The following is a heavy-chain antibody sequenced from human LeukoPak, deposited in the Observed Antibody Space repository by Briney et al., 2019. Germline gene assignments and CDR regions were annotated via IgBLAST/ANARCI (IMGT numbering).Heavy chain of an antibody. Sequence: ASVKVSCKXSGYTFTSDHMHWVRQAPGQGLEWMGIINPSGGSTSYAQKFQGRVTMTRDTSTSTVFMELSSLRSEDTAVYYCARDEGLRHWYFDLWGRGTLVTVSS. D-gene: IGHD4-17*01. J-gene: IGHJ2*01. CDR2: INPSGGST. CDR3: ARDEGLRHWYFDL. CDR1: GYTFTSDH. V-gene: IGHV1-46*01.